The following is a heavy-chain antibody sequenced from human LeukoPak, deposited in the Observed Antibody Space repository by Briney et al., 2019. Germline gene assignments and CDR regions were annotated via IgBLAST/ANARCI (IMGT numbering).Heavy chain of an antibody. D-gene: IGHD5-12*01. Sequence: GESLKISCQASGYNFTRYWIGWVRQMPGKGLEWMGLLYPRDSDTRYSPSFQGQVTFSADNSINTAYLQWSSLRASDTAIYYCARQMGVASRKNYFQSWGQGTLVTVSA. CDR2: LYPRDSDT. J-gene: IGHJ4*02. CDR1: GYNFTRYW. V-gene: IGHV5-51*01. CDR3: ARQMGVASRKNYFQS.